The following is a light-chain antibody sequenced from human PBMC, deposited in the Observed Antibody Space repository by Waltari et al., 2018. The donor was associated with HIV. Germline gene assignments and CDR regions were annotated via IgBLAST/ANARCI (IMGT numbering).Light chain of an antibody. J-gene: IGLJ2*01. V-gene: IGLV1-40*01. Sequence: QSVLTQPPSVSGAPGQRVTISCTGSNSNIGAGYGVHWYQHLPGAAPKLLIHVITYRPSGVPDRFSGSKSGTSASLAITGLQVEDEGDYFCQSYDSSLNVIFGGGTKLTVL. CDR1: NSNIGAGYG. CDR2: VIT. CDR3: QSYDSSLNVI.